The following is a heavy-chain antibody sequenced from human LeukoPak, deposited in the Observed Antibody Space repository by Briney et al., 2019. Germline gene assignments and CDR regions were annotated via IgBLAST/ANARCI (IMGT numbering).Heavy chain of an antibody. CDR3: ARDVLRYFDWPSPGY. CDR1: GYTFTSYY. CDR2: INPSGGST. V-gene: IGHV1-46*01. D-gene: IGHD3-9*01. Sequence: ASVKVSCKASGYTFTSYYMHWVRQAPGQGLEWMGIINPSGGSTSYAQKFQGRVTMTRDMSTSTVYMELSSLRSEDTAVYYCARDVLRYFDWPSPGYWGQGTLVTVSS. J-gene: IGHJ4*02.